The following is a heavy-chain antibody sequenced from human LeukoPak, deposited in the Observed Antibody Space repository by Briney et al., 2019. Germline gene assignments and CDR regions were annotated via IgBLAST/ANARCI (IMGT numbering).Heavy chain of an antibody. J-gene: IGHJ3*02. CDR3: ARDPTTSQGSDAFDI. D-gene: IGHD1-1*01. V-gene: IGHV3-7*01. Sequence: GGSLRLSCAASGFAFNTYWMNWVRQAPGKGLEWVANINQDGSEKYYVDSVKGRFTISRDNAKNSLNLQMSSLRAEDTAVYYCARDPTTSQGSDAFDIWGQGTRVTVSS. CDR1: GFAFNTYW. CDR2: INQDGSEK.